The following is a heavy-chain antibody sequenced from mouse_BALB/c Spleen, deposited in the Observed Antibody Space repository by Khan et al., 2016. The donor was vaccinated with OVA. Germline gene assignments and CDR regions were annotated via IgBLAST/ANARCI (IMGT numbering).Heavy chain of an antibody. CDR3: TRSGWAALAY. Sequence: QVQLQQPGAELVKPGASVKLSCKASGYTFTSYYIYWVKQRPGQGLEWIGGINPSNGGTYFNEKFESKATLTVDKSSSTAFMQVSSLTSEDSAGYDGTRSGWAALAYWGQGTLVTVSA. CDR1: GYTFTSYY. CDR2: INPSNGGT. V-gene: IGHV1S81*02. D-gene: IGHD1-1*02. J-gene: IGHJ3*01.